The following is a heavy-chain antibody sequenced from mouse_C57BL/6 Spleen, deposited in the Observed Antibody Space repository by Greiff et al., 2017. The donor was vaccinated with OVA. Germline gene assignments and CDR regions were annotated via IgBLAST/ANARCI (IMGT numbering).Heavy chain of an antibody. J-gene: IGHJ4*01. V-gene: IGHV1-50*01. Sequence: QVQLQQPGAELVKPGASVKLSCKASGYTFTSYWMQWVKQRPGQGLEWIGEIDPSDSYTNYNQKFKGKATLTVDTSSSTAYMQLSSLTSEDSAVYYCARRRYSNYPNYAMDYWGQGTSVTVSS. D-gene: IGHD2-5*01. CDR3: ARRRYSNYPNYAMDY. CDR2: IDPSDSYT. CDR1: GYTFTSYW.